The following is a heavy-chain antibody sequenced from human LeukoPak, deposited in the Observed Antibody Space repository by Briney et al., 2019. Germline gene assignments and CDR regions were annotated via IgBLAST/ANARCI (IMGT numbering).Heavy chain of an antibody. D-gene: IGHD3-10*01. CDR3: ARVRGESGFGESLDY. V-gene: IGHV1-46*01. CDR1: GGTFSSYA. CDR2: INPSGGST. Sequence: ASVKVSCKASGGTFSSYAISWVRQAPGQGLEWMGIINPSGGSTSYAQKFQGRVTMTRDTSTSTVYMELSSLRSEDTAVYYCARVRGESGFGESLDYWGQGTLVTVSS. J-gene: IGHJ4*02.